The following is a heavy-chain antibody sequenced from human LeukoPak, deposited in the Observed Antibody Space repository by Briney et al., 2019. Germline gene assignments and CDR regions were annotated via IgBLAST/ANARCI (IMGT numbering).Heavy chain of an antibody. V-gene: IGHV4-28*01. CDR1: GYSITSGYF. J-gene: IGHJ5*02. CDR2: IYYSGST. D-gene: IGHD6-13*01. CDR3: ARKAAGRGNFGP. Sequence: SETLSLTCAVSGYSITSGYFWGWFRQPPGKGLEWIGYIYYSGSTYYNPSLKSRVTISVDTSKNQFSLKLSSVTAADTAVYYCARKAAGRGNFGPWGQGTLVTVSS.